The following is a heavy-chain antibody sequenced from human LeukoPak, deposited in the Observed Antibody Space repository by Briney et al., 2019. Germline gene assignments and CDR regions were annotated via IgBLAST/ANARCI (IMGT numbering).Heavy chain of an antibody. J-gene: IGHJ6*03. CDR1: GFTFSSYG. V-gene: IGHV3-23*01. CDR2: ISGSGGST. D-gene: IGHD3-10*01. CDR3: AKGYHGSGSCYRYYYYYYYMDV. Sequence: GGTLRLSCAASGFTFSSYGMSWVRQAPGKGLKWVSAISGSGGSTYYADSVKGRFTISRDNSKNTLYLQMNSLRAEDTAVYYCAKGYHGSGSCYRYYYYYYYMDVWGKGTTVTISS.